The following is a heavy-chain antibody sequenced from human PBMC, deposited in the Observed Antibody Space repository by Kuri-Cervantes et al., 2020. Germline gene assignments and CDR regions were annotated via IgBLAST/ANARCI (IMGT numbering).Heavy chain of an antibody. CDR1: GGSISSYY. Sequence: GGSLRLSCTVSGGSISSYYWSWIRQPPGKGLEWVSVIYSGGSTYYADSVKGRFTISRDNSKNTLYLQMNSLRAEDTAVYYCASFPSYRLGYFQHWGQGTLVTVSS. J-gene: IGHJ1*01. CDR2: IYSGGST. V-gene: IGHV3-53*01. D-gene: IGHD3-16*02. CDR3: ASFPSYRLGYFQH.